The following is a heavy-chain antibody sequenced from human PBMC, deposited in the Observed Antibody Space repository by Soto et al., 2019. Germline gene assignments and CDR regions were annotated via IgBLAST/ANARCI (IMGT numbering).Heavy chain of an antibody. J-gene: IGHJ6*02. Sequence: PGGSLRLSCAASGFTFSSYAMSWVRQAPGKGLEWVSAISGSGGSTYYADSVKGRFTISRDNSKNTLYLQMNSLRAEDTAVYYCANQYGDYGYYYYYGMDVWGQGTTVTVSS. D-gene: IGHD4-17*01. V-gene: IGHV3-23*01. CDR1: GFTFSSYA. CDR2: ISGSGGST. CDR3: ANQYGDYGYYYYYGMDV.